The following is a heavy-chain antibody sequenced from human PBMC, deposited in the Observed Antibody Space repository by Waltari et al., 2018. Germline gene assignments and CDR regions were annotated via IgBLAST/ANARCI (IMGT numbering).Heavy chain of an antibody. J-gene: IGHJ4*02. Sequence: EVQLVESGGGLVQPGASLRLSCAASGFTVSNYYTHWVRQGPGKGRVWIARINNGGGSSTTYADSVKGRFTISKDNAKNTVYLQMNSLRAEDTAVYHCARGGQLALDYWGQGTLVTVSS. V-gene: IGHV3-74*01. CDR1: GFTVSNYY. CDR2: INNGGGSST. CDR3: ARGGQLALDY. D-gene: IGHD6-6*01.